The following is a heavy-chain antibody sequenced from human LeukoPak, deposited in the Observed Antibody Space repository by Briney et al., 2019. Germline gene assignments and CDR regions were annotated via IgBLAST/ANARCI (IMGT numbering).Heavy chain of an antibody. Sequence: GGSLRLSCEASGFTFSAYAMTWVRQASGKGLEWVGRIRSKAHSYATAYAASVKGRFTISRDDSKNTAYLQMNSLKSDDTAVYYCTRPPRNDYNDAFDIWGQGTMVTVSS. V-gene: IGHV3-73*01. D-gene: IGHD5-24*01. CDR2: IRSKAHSYAT. CDR1: GFTFSAYA. J-gene: IGHJ3*02. CDR3: TRPPRNDYNDAFDI.